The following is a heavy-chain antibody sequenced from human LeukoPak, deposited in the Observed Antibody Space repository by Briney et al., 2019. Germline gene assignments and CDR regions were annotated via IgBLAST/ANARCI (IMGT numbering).Heavy chain of an antibody. CDR3: ARDWVGSGSSRWFDP. J-gene: IGHJ5*02. V-gene: IGHV4-31*03. CDR1: GGSISSGGYY. Sequence: SETLSLTCTVSGGSISSGGYYWSWIRQHPGTGLEWIGYIYYSGSTYYNPSLKSRVTISVDTSKNQFSLKLSSVTAADTAVYYCARDWVGSGSSRWFDPWGQGTLVTVSS. D-gene: IGHD3-10*01. CDR2: IYYSGST.